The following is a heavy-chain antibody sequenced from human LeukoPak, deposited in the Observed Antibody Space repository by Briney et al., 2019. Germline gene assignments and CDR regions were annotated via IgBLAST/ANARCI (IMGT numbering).Heavy chain of an antibody. J-gene: IGHJ6*03. V-gene: IGHV1-8*01. CDR3: ARRTGYYNYMDV. D-gene: IGHD2-8*02. Sequence: ASAKVSCKASGYTFTSYDMNWVRQATGQGLEWMGWMNPNSGTTGYAQKFQGRVTMTRNTSISTAYMELSSLRSEDTAVYYCARRTGYYNYMDVWGKGTTVTVSS. CDR2: MNPNSGTT. CDR1: GYTFTSYD.